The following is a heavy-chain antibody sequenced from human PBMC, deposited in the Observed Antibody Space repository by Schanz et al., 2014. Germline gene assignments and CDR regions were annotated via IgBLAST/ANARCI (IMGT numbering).Heavy chain of an antibody. CDR1: GFIFSSYG. D-gene: IGHD3-10*01. CDR2: IGYDGSEK. CDR3: ARGPIPIQGVPMDF. J-gene: IGHJ4*02. Sequence: QVQLVDSGGGVVQPGGSLRLSCVASGFIFSSYGMNWVRQAPGKGLEWVANIGYDGSEKYYVDSVKGRFTISRDNSKDTLYLQMSGLTPEDTAVYYCARGPIPIQGVPMDFWGQGTLVTVSS. V-gene: IGHV3-33*01.